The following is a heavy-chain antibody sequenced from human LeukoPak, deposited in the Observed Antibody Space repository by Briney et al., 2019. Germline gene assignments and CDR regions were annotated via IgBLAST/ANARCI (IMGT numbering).Heavy chain of an antibody. J-gene: IGHJ4*02. CDR2: INHSGST. D-gene: IGHD1-26*01. CDR3: ARGSPGGSYYNY. Sequence: SETLSLTCAVYGGSFSGYYRGWIRQPPGKGLEWIGEINHSGSTNYNPSLKSRVTISVDTSKNRFSLKLSSVTAADTAAYYCARGSPGGSYYNYWGQGTLVTVSS. CDR1: GGSFSGYY. V-gene: IGHV4-34*01.